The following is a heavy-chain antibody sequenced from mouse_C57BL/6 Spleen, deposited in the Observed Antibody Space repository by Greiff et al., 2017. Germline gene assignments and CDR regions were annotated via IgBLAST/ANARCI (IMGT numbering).Heavy chain of an antibody. CDR1: GFTFSSYG. V-gene: IGHV5-6*01. CDR3: ARDYGNYLYFDV. Sequence: EVKVVESGGDLVKPGGSLKLSCAASGFTFSSYGMSWVRQTPDKRLEWVATISSGGSYTYYPDSVKGRVTISRDNAKNTLYLQMSSLKSEDTAMYYCARDYGNYLYFDVWGTGTTVTVSS. CDR2: ISSGGSYT. D-gene: IGHD2-1*01. J-gene: IGHJ1*03.